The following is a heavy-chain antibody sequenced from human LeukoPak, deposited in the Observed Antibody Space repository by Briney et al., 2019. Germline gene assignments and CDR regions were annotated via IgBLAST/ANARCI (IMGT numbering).Heavy chain of an antibody. CDR1: GGSISSSSYY. Sequence: SETLSLTCTVSGGSISSSSYYWGWIRQPPGKGLEWIGSIYYSGSTYYNPSLKSRVTISVDTSKNQFSLKLSSVTAADTAVYYCARDLTRYYGSGSYVAHWYNWFDPWGQGTLVTVSS. CDR3: ARDLTRYYGSGSYVAHWYNWFDP. CDR2: IYYSGST. J-gene: IGHJ5*02. D-gene: IGHD3-10*01. V-gene: IGHV4-39*07.